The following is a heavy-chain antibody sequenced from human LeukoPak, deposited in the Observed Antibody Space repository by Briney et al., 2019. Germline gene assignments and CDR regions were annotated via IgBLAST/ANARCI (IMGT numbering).Heavy chain of an antibody. Sequence: GGSLRLSCAASGFTFSSYGMHWVRQAPGKGLEWVAVISYDGSNKYYADSVKGRFTISRDNPKNTLYLQMNSLRAEDTAVYYCAKDRSGWFDPWGQGTLVTVSS. V-gene: IGHV3-30*18. D-gene: IGHD3-10*01. CDR1: GFTFSSYG. J-gene: IGHJ5*02. CDR2: ISYDGSNK. CDR3: AKDRSGWFDP.